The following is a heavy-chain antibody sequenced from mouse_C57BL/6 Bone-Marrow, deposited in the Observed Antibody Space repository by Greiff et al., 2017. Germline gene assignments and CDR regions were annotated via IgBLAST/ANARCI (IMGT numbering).Heavy chain of an antibody. CDR3: AGSSSFSPFAY. Sequence: VQVVESGPGLVAPSQSLSITCTVSGFSLTSYGVDWVRQSPGKGLEWLGVIWGVGSTNYNSALKTRLSISKDNSKSQVFLKMNSRQTDDTAMYYCAGSSSFSPFAYWGQGTLVTVSA. CDR1: GFSLTSYG. D-gene: IGHD1-1*01. CDR2: IWGVGST. V-gene: IGHV2-6*01. J-gene: IGHJ3*01.